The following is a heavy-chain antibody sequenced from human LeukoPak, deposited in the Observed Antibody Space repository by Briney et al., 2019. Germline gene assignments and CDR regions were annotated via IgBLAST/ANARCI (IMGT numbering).Heavy chain of an antibody. D-gene: IGHD3-16*02. Sequence: PSETLSLTCTVSGGSIRSSYYYWGWIRQPPGKGLEWIGYIYYSGSTYYNPSLKSRVTISVDTSKNQFSLKLSSVTAADTAVYYCARVTMFGGVIVVFDYWGQGTLVTVSS. CDR1: GGSIRSSYYY. CDR2: IYYSGST. CDR3: ARVTMFGGVIVVFDY. J-gene: IGHJ4*02. V-gene: IGHV4-30-4*08.